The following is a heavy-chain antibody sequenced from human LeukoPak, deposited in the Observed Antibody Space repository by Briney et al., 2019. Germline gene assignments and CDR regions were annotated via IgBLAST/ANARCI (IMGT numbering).Heavy chain of an antibody. CDR2: IYSGGST. CDR1: GFTVSSNY. V-gene: IGHV3-53*01. D-gene: IGHD4-23*01. CDR3: ARLRWYLFDY. J-gene: IGHJ4*02. Sequence: GGSLRLSCAASGFTVSSNYMSWVRRAPGKGLEWVSVIYSGGSTYYADSVKGRFTISRDNSKNTLYLQMNSLRAEGTAVYYCARLRWYLFDYWGQGTLVTVSS.